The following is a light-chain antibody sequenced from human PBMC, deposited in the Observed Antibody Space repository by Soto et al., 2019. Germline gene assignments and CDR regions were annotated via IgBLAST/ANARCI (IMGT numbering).Light chain of an antibody. CDR1: SSDVGYYNY. CDR2: DVN. V-gene: IGLV2-14*01. CDR3: SSYTSSGTYV. Sequence: QSVLTQPASVSGSPGQSIAISCTGTSSDVGYYNYVSWYQQHPGKAPNVMIYDVNNRPSGVPDRFSGSKSGNTASLTISGLQAEDEADYYCSSYTSSGTYVFGTGTKVTVL. J-gene: IGLJ1*01.